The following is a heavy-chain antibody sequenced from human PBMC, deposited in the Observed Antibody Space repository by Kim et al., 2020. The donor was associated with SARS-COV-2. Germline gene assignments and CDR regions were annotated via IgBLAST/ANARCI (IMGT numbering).Heavy chain of an antibody. CDR3: ARLGGYCSSTSCRSDRYYYYYYGMDV. J-gene: IGHJ6*02. D-gene: IGHD2-2*01. CDR1: GYTFTSYY. CDR2: IYPSGGST. V-gene: IGHV1-46*01. Sequence: ASMKVSCKASGYTFTSYYMHWVRQAPGQGLEWMGIIYPSGGSTSYAQKFQGRVTMTRDTSTSTVYMELSSLRSEDTAVYYCARLGGYCSSTSCRSDRYYYYYYGMDVWGQGTTVTVSS.